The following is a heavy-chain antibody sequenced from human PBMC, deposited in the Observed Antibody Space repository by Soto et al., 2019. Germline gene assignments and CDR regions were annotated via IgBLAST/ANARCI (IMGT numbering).Heavy chain of an antibody. Sequence: GESLKISCKGSGYSFTSYWIGWVRQMPGKGLEWMGIIYPGDSDTRYSPSFQGQVTISADKSISTAYLQWSSLKASDTAMYYCARHPEPQYDILTGYYMGAPKHFDYWGQGTLVTVSS. CDR1: GYSFTSYW. CDR2: IYPGDSDT. V-gene: IGHV5-51*01. D-gene: IGHD3-9*01. J-gene: IGHJ4*02. CDR3: ARHPEPQYDILTGYYMGAPKHFDY.